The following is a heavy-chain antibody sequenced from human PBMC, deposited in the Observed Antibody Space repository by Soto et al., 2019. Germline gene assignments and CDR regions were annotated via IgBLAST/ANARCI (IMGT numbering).Heavy chain of an antibody. V-gene: IGHV4-59*12. Sequence: SETLSLTCTVSGGSISRYYWSWIRQPPGKGLEWIGYMYNSGSTIYNPSFESRATISVDTSKNQFSLQLNSVTAADTAVYYCARVPTPWGQGTLVTVSS. D-gene: IGHD2-2*01. CDR2: MYNSGST. CDR1: GGSISRYY. CDR3: ARVPTP. J-gene: IGHJ5*02.